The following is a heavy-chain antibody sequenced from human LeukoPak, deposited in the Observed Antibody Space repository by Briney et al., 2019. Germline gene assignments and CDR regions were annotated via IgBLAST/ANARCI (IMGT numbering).Heavy chain of an antibody. CDR1: GGSFSGYY. J-gene: IGHJ6*03. Sequence: SETLSLTCAVYGGSFSGYYWGWIRQPPGKWLEWIGSIYHSGSTYYNPSLKSRVTISVDTSKNQFSLKLSSVTAADTAVYYCARFDNYYYYMDVWGKGTTVTVSS. CDR3: ARFDNYYYYMDV. D-gene: IGHD3-9*01. CDR2: IYHSGST. V-gene: IGHV4-38-2*01.